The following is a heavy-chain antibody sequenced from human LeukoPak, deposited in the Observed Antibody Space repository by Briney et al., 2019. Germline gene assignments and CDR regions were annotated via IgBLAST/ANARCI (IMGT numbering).Heavy chain of an antibody. CDR3: ASFSPYYYDSSGYRDY. V-gene: IGHV4-59*12. D-gene: IGHD3-22*01. CDR2: IHYSGST. CDR1: GGSISSYY. Sequence: SETLSLTCTVSGGSISSYYWSWIRQPPGKGLEWIGYIHYSGSTNYNPSLKSRVTISVDTSKNQFSLKLSSVTAADTAVYYCASFSPYYYDSSGYRDYWGQGTLVTVSS. J-gene: IGHJ4*02.